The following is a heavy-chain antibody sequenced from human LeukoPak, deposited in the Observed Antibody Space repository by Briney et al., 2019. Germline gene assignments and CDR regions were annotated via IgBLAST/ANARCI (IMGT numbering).Heavy chain of an antibody. D-gene: IGHD2-8*01. Sequence: GGSLRLPCAASGFTFSSYAMSWVRQAPGKGLEWVSAISGSGGNTYYADSVKGRFTISRDKSKNTLFLQMNSLRAEDTAVYYCAKMSYGVYSDVDFWGQGTLVTVSS. CDR3: AKMSYGVYSDVDF. J-gene: IGHJ4*02. CDR2: ISGSGGNT. V-gene: IGHV3-23*01. CDR1: GFTFSSYA.